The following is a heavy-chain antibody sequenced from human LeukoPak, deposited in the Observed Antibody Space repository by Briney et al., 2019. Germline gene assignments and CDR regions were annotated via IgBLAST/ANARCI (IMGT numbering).Heavy chain of an antibody. CDR1: GFSLTSSGVG. D-gene: IGHD6-13*01. CDR2: IYWNDDK. V-gene: IGHV2-5*01. CDR3: ARRRIATVGFDY. J-gene: IGHJ4*02. Sequence: SGPTLVKPTQPLTLTCTFSGFSLTSSGVGVGWIRQPPGKALEWLALIYWNDDKRYSPSLKSRLTITKDTSRNQVVLTMTNMDPLDTATYCCARRRIATVGFDYWGQGTLVTVSS.